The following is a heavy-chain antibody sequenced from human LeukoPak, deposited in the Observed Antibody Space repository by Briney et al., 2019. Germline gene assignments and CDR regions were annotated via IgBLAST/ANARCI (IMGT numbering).Heavy chain of an antibody. CDR2: IASDGSST. CDR3: ARGRPHGNDY. J-gene: IGHJ4*02. Sequence: GGSLRLSCAASGFTFSSSWMHWVRQAPGKGLVWVSRIASDGSSTTYADSVKGRFTISRDNAKNTLYLQMNSLRVEDTAVYYCARGRPHGNDYWGQGTLVTVSS. V-gene: IGHV3-74*01. D-gene: IGHD4-23*01. CDR1: GFTFSSSW.